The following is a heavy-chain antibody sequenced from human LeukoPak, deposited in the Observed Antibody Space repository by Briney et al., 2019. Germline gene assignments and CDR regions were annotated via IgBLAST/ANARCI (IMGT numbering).Heavy chain of an antibody. V-gene: IGHV4-59*08. CDR1: GGSISSYY. D-gene: IGHD2-2*01. Sequence: PSETLSLTCNVSGGSISSYYWSWIRQPPGEGLEWIGYIYHSGSINYNPSLKSRVTISLDTSKTQFSLKLSSVTAADTAVYYCARSGLVVPAAIWFDPWGQGTLVTVSS. J-gene: IGHJ5*02. CDR2: IYHSGSI. CDR3: ARSGLVVPAAIWFDP.